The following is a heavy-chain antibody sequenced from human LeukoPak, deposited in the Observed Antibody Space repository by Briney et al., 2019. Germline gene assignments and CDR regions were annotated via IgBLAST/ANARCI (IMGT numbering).Heavy chain of an antibody. CDR3: ARTKGLDP. J-gene: IGHJ5*02. CDR1: GYILTDYY. V-gene: IGHV1-2*02. CDR2: INPNSGGT. Sequence: ASVKVSCKTSGYILTDYYINWVRQAPGQGLEWMGWINPNSGGTNYAQQFQGRVTMTRDTSIRTAYMELSSLTSDDTALYYCARTKGLDPWGQGTLVTVSS.